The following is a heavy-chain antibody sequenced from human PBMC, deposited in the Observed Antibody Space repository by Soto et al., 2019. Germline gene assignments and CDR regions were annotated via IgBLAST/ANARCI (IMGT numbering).Heavy chain of an antibody. J-gene: IGHJ5*02. V-gene: IGHV1-18*01. CDR1: GYTLTRHG. D-gene: IGHD2-21*02. Sequence: ASVKVSCKASGYTLTRHGISWVRQAPGQRVEWMGWISAYNGNTNYAQKLQGRVTMTTDTSTSTAYMELRSLRSDDTAVYYCARDPLPLAYCGGDCYSAFWFDPWGQGTLVTVSS. CDR3: ARDPLPLAYCGGDCYSAFWFDP. CDR2: ISAYNGNT.